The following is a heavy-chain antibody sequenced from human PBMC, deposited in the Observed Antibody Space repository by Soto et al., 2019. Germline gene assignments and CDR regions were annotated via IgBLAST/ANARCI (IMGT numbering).Heavy chain of an antibody. CDR3: ARSRGSGSYYFDY. D-gene: IGHD3-10*01. CDR1: GFTVSSNY. J-gene: IGHJ4*02. CDR2: IYSGGST. V-gene: IGHV3-53*01. Sequence: GGSLRLSCAASGFTVSSNYMSWVRQAPGKGLEWVSVIYSGGSTYYADSVKGRFTISRDNSKNTLYLQMNSLRAEDTAVYYCARSRGSGSYYFDYWGKGTLVTVSS.